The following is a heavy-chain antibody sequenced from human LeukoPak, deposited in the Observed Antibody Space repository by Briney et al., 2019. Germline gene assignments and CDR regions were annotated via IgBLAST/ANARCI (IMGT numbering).Heavy chain of an antibody. J-gene: IGHJ3*02. CDR3: ARLDSSGWTGGAFDI. Sequence: SETLSLTCTVSGGSISSYYWSWIRQPPGKGLEWIGYIYYSGSTNYSPSLKSRVTISVDTSKNQFSLKLSSVTAADTAVYYCARLDSSGWTGGAFDIWGQGTMVTVSS. D-gene: IGHD6-19*01. CDR1: GGSISSYY. CDR2: IYYSGST. V-gene: IGHV4-59*08.